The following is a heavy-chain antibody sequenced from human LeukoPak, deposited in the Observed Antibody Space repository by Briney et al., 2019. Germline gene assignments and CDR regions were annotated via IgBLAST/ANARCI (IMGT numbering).Heavy chain of an antibody. CDR3: ARDLWLRSWVAPIDY. V-gene: IGHV3-7*01. J-gene: IGHJ4*02. D-gene: IGHD5-12*01. CDR1: GFTFSSYW. Sequence: PGGSLRLSCAASGFTFSSYWMSWVRQAPGKGLEWVANIKQDGSEKYYVDSVKGRFTISRDNAKNSLYLQMNSLRAEDTAVYYCARDLWLRSWVAPIDYWGQGTLVTVSS. CDR2: IKQDGSEK.